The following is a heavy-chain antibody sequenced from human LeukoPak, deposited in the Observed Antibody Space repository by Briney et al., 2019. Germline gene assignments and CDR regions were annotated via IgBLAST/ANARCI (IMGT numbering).Heavy chain of an antibody. J-gene: IGHJ5*02. CDR2: INHSGST. V-gene: IGHV4-34*01. D-gene: IGHD2-15*01. CDR1: VGSFSGYY. CDR3: ARNIGYCSGGSCYSRWFDP. Sequence: SETLSLTCAVYVGSFSGYYWSWVRQPPGKGLEWIGEINHSGSTNFNSSLKSRLTISVDTSRNQFSLKLSSVTAADTAVYYCARNIGYCSGGSCYSRWFDPWGQGTLVTVSS.